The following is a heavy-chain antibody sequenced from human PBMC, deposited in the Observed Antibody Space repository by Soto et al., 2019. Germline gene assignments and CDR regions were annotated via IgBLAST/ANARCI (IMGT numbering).Heavy chain of an antibody. CDR1: GITFSSNA. Sequence: QVQLVESGGGVVQPGRSLRLSCAASGITFSSNAMHWVRQAPGKGLEWVAVVSYDGSNKYYADSVKDRFTISRDNSRNTLYLQVNSLRAEDTAVYYCARERGPDYFDYWGQGTLVAVSS. V-gene: IGHV3-30-3*01. CDR3: ARERGPDYFDY. D-gene: IGHD3-10*01. J-gene: IGHJ4*02. CDR2: VSYDGSNK.